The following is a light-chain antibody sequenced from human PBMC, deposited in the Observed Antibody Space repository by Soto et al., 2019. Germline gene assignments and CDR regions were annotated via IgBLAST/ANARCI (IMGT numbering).Light chain of an antibody. CDR1: QSVSNNY. CDR2: DAS. J-gene: IGKJ4*01. CDR3: QQYANSPLT. Sequence: EDVLTQSPGTLSLSPGERATLSCRASQSVSNNYLGWFQQKPGQTPRLLIFDASNRATGIPDRFCGSGSGTDFTLTISRLEPEDFAMYYCQQYANSPLTFGGGTRVEI. V-gene: IGKV3-20*01.